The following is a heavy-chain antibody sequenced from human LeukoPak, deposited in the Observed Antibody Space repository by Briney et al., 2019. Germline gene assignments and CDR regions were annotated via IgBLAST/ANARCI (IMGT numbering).Heavy chain of an antibody. Sequence: PGGSLRLSCAASGFTFSNAWMSWVRQAPGKGLEWVANIKQDGSEKYYVDSVKGRFTISRDNAKNSLYLQMNSLRAEDTAVYYCARDRGDYGYWGQGTLVTVSS. CDR1: GFTFSNAW. J-gene: IGHJ4*02. CDR3: ARDRGDYGY. V-gene: IGHV3-7*01. CDR2: IKQDGSEK. D-gene: IGHD4-17*01.